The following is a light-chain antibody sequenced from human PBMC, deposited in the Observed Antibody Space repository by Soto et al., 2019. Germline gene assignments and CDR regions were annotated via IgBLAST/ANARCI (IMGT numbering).Light chain of an antibody. CDR2: EVS. J-gene: IGLJ1*01. Sequence: QSALTQPASVSGSPGQSITISCTGTSSDIGGHNYVSWYQQHPGKAPKLMIYEVSNRPSGVSNRFSGSKSGNTASLTISGLQAEDEADYYCSSYTTSTSLGVFGTRTKVTVL. CDR3: SSYTTSTSLGV. V-gene: IGLV2-14*01. CDR1: SSDIGGHNY.